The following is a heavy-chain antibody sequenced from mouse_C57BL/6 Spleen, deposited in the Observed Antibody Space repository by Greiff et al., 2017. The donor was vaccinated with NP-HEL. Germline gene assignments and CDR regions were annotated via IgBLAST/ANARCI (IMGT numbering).Heavy chain of an antibody. CDR1: GFSLTSYG. J-gene: IGHJ1*03. D-gene: IGHD1-1*01. V-gene: IGHV2-2*01. Sequence: VMLVESGPGLVQPPQSLSITCTVSGFSLTSYGVHWVRQSPGKGLEWLGVIWSGGSTDYNAAFISRLSISKDNSKSQVFFKMNSLQADDTAIYYCARENYYGSSYEYFDVWGTGTTVTVSS. CDR3: ARENYYGSSYEYFDV. CDR2: IWSGGST.